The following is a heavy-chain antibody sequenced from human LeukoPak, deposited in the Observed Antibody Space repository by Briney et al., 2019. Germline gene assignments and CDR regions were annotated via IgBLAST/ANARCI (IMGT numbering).Heavy chain of an antibody. V-gene: IGHV5-10-1*01. Sequence: GESLKISCKGSGYIFTNYWISWVRQMPGKGLEWMGRVDPSDSYTNYSPSFQGHVTISAYKSIRTAYLQWSSLRASDTAIYYCARGERSLDYWGQGTLVTVSS. CDR2: VDPSDSYT. CDR3: ARGERSLDY. D-gene: IGHD3-10*01. CDR1: GYIFTNYW. J-gene: IGHJ4*02.